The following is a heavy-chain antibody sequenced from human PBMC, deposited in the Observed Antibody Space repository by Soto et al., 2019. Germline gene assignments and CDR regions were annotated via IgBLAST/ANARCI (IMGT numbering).Heavy chain of an antibody. D-gene: IGHD4-17*01. CDR2: VIPTLATA. CDR3: ASDYGDIDAFDI. J-gene: IGHJ3*02. V-gene: IGHV1-69*01. Sequence: QVQLVQSGAEVKKPGSSVKVSCKTSGGPFNNHAINWVRQAPGQGLEWVGLVIPTLATADYAQKFQGRVTMTADEVTNTAYMELSSLRPDDTGVYYCASDYGDIDAFDIWGQGTLVTVSS. CDR1: GGPFNNHA.